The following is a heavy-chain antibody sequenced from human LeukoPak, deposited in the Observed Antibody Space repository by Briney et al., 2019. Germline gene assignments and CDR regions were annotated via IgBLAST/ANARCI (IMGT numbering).Heavy chain of an antibody. V-gene: IGHV3-53*04. CDR3: ARLSDDRFDY. Sequence: PGRSLRLSCAASGFTVSSNYMSWVRQAPGKGLEWVSVIYSGGSTYYADSVKGRFTISRHNSKNTLYLQMNSLRAEDTAVYYCARLSDDRFDYWGQGTLVTVSS. CDR2: IYSGGST. D-gene: IGHD3-16*02. J-gene: IGHJ4*02. CDR1: GFTVSSNY.